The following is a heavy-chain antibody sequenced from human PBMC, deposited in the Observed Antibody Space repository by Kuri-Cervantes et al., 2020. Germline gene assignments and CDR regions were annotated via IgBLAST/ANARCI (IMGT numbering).Heavy chain of an antibody. J-gene: IGHJ6*02. D-gene: IGHD6-19*01. CDR1: GFTFGSHA. CDR3: ARGIAVAPSGMDV. CDR2: ISHDGSHN. Sequence: LSLTCAAAGFTFGSHAMHWVRQAPGKGLEWVALISHDGSHNYYADSVKGRFTISRDNSKNTLYLQMNSLRAEDTAVYYCARGIAVAPSGMDVWGQGTTVTVSS. V-gene: IGHV3-30*04.